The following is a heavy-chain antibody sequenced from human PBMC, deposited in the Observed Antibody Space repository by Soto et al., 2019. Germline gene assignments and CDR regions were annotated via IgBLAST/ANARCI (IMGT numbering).Heavy chain of an antibody. J-gene: IGHJ5*02. D-gene: IGHD6-6*01. CDR2: IKQDGSEK. CDR1: GFTFSSYW. Sequence: QGGSLRLSCAASGFTFSSYWMSWVRQAPGKGLEWVANIKQDGSEKYYVDSVKGRFTISRDNAKNSLYLQMNSLRAEDTAVYYCARVLAWSSSENWFDPWGQGTLVTVSS. CDR3: ARVLAWSSSENWFDP. V-gene: IGHV3-7*05.